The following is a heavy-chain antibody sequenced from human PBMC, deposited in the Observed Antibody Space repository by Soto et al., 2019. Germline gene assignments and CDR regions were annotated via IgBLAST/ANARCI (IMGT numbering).Heavy chain of an antibody. CDR3: AKVGYSGSYFDY. D-gene: IGHD1-26*01. V-gene: IGHV3-30*04. Sequence: GGSLRLSCGASGFTFNRDAMYWVRQAPGKGLEWVAVISYDGSNKYYADSVKGRFTISRDNSKNTLYLQMNSLRAEDTAVYYCAKVGYSGSYFDYWGQGTLVTVSS. CDR2: ISYDGSNK. J-gene: IGHJ4*02. CDR1: GFTFNRDA.